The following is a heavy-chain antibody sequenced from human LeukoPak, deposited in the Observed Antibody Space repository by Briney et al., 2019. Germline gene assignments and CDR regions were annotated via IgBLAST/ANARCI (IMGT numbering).Heavy chain of an antibody. CDR1: GGSISGYI. Sequence: SETLSLTCTVSGGSISGYIWSWIRQPPGKGLEWIAYIYDNGNTNYNPSLKSQVTIALDTSKTQFSLRLNSVTAADTAVYYCVRLSVVSPHRYFDLWGRGTLVTVSS. V-gene: IGHV4-59*08. CDR3: VRLSVVSPHRYFDL. D-gene: IGHD4-23*01. J-gene: IGHJ2*01. CDR2: IYDNGNT.